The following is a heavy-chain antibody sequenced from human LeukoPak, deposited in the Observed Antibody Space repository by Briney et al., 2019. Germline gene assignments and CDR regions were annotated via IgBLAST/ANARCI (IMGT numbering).Heavy chain of an antibody. CDR2: ISSSSSII. V-gene: IGHV3-48*01. D-gene: IGHD6-19*01. Sequence: AALRLSCAASGFTFSSYSMNWVRQAPGKGLEWLSYISSSSSIIYYADSVKGRFTISRDNAKNSLYLQMNSLTAGDTAVYFCSRVGSSGWPNYFDSWGQGTLVTVSS. CDR1: GFTFSSYS. CDR3: SRVGSSGWPNYFDS. J-gene: IGHJ4*02.